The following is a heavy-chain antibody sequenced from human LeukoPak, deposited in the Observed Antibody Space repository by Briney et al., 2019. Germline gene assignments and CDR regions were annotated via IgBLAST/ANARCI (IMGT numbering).Heavy chain of an antibody. J-gene: IGHJ4*01. CDR2: IKQDGSET. Sequence: GGSLRLSCAASGFTFTNNVVSWVRQVPGKGLEWVANIKQDGSETTYADSVRGRFTIFRDNAKDSVYLQMNSLRAEDSATYYCVREGFYFFDFWGQGTLVTVSS. CDR1: GFTFTNNV. CDR3: VREGFYFFDF. V-gene: IGHV3-7*01.